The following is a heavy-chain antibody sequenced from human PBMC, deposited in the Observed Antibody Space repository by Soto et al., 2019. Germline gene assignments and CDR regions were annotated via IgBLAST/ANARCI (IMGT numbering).Heavy chain of an antibody. CDR3: ARSRVITFGGVIVPQYYFDY. CDR1: GGTFSSYA. V-gene: IGHV1-69*13. D-gene: IGHD3-16*02. J-gene: IGHJ4*02. CDR2: IIPIFGTA. Sequence: SVKVSCEASGGTFSSYAISWVRQAPGQGLEWMGGIIPIFGTANYAQKFQGRVTITADESTSTAYMELSSLRSEDTAVYYCARSRVITFGGVIVPQYYFDYWGQGTLVTVSS.